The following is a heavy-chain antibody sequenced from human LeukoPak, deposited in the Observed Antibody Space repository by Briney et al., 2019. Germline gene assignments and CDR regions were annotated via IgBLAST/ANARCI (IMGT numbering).Heavy chain of an antibody. CDR1: GFTFSDHY. V-gene: IGHV3-72*01. D-gene: IGHD2/OR15-2a*01. J-gene: IGHJ4*02. Sequence: GGSLRLSCAASGFTFSDHYMDGVRQAPGKGLEWVGRTRNKANSYTTEYAASVKGRFTISRDDSKNSLYLQMNSLKTEDTAVYYCARGSNTHSFYFYFWGQGTLVTVSS. CDR2: TRNKANSYTT. CDR3: ARGSNTHSFYFYF.